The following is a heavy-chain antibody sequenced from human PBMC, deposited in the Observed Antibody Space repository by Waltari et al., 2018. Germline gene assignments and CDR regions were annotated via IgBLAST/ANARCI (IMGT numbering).Heavy chain of an antibody. CDR1: GGSISSGSYY. J-gene: IGHJ5*02. CDR3: ARDKGSSCWYGHVDP. CDR2: IYTSGST. V-gene: IGHV4-61*02. Sequence: QVQPQESGTGLVKPSQTLSLTCTVSGGSISSGSYYWSWIRQPAGKGLEWIGRIYTSGSTNYNPSLKSRVTISVDTSKNQFSLKLSSVTAADTAVYYCARDKGSSCWYGHVDPWGQGTLVTVSS. D-gene: IGHD6-19*01.